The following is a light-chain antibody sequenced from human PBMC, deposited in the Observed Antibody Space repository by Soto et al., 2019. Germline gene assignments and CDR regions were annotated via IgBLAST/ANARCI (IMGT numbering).Light chain of an antibody. CDR3: HQRNK. CDR1: QFLSSY. J-gene: IGKJ5*01. Sequence: EGVLTQSPATLSLAPGERATLSCRASQFLSSYLAWYQHTPGQTPRLLTYDTSNRATGIPARFSGSRSGTDFTLPISSLEPEDFGVYFCHQRNKFGQGTRLEI. CDR2: DTS. V-gene: IGKV3-11*01.